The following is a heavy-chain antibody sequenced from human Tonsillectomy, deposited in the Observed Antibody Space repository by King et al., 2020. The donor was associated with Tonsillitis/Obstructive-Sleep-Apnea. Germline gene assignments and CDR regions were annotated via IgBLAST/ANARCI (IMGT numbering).Heavy chain of an antibody. J-gene: IGHJ4*02. CDR1: GGSISGYY. V-gene: IGHV4-59*01. CDR2: VYYTGST. Sequence: PLQESGPGLVKPSETLSLTCTVSGGSISGYYWNWLRQPPGKGLEWIGYVYYTGSTNYKSSLKSRVTISVDTSKNQFSLKLSSVTAADTAVYYCARALAHGSGSYFEYYFDNWGQGTLIPVSS. CDR3: ARALAHGSGSYFEYYFDN. D-gene: IGHD3-10*01.